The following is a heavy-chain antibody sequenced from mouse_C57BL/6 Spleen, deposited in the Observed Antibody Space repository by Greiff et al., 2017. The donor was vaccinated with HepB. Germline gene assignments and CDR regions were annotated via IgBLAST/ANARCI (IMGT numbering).Heavy chain of an antibody. CDR3: ARCITTVERDYFDY. Sequence: EVLLQQSGPELVKPGASVKISCTASGYTFTDYYMYWVKQSPGKRLEWIGDINPNNGGISYNQKFRGKATLTVDKSSSTVYMELRRLTTEDSAVYYCARCITTVERDYFDYWGQGTTLTVSS. CDR1: GYTFTDYY. D-gene: IGHD1-1*01. J-gene: IGHJ2*01. CDR2: INPNNGGI. V-gene: IGHV1-26*01.